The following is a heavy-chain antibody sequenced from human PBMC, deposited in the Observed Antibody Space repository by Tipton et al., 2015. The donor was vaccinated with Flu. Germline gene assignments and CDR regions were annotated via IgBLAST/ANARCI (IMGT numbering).Heavy chain of an antibody. J-gene: IGHJ4*02. CDR3: ARHTGDSVRGVIDY. CDR2: VGTMSHSGRT. V-gene: IGHV4-38-2*02. Sequence: TLSLTCTVSGYSISSGYYWGWIRQPPGKGLEWIGTVGTMSHSGRTFNNPSLKSRVTISLDTSKNQFSLKLSSATAADTAVYYCARHTGDSVRGVIDYWGQGTLVTVSS. D-gene: IGHD3-10*02. CDR1: GYSISSGYY.